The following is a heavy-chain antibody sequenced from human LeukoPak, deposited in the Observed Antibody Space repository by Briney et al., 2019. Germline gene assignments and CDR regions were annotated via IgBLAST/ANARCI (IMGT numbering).Heavy chain of an antibody. V-gene: IGHV3-7*01. CDR1: GFTFSNYW. J-gene: IGHJ6*03. Sequence: GGSPRLSCAASGFTFSNYWMTWVRQAPGKGLECVANIKQDGSEKYYVDSVKGRFTISGDNAKNSVYLQMNSLRIEDTAVYYCARDHVGGKYYYMDVWGKGTTVTVSS. CDR2: IKQDGSEK. D-gene: IGHD3-16*01. CDR3: ARDHVGGKYYYMDV.